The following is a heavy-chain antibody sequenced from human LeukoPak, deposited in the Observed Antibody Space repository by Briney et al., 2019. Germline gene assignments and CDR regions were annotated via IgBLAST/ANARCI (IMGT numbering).Heavy chain of an antibody. CDR3: ARCYISSGYCIDAFDI. J-gene: IGHJ3*02. Sequence: SETLSLTCAVYGGSFSGYYWSWIRQPPGKGLEWIGEINHSGSTNYSPSLKSRVTISVDTSKNQFSLKLSSVTAADTAVYYCARCYISSGYCIDAFDIWGQGTMVTVSS. CDR2: INHSGST. CDR1: GGSFSGYY. V-gene: IGHV4-34*01. D-gene: IGHD3-22*01.